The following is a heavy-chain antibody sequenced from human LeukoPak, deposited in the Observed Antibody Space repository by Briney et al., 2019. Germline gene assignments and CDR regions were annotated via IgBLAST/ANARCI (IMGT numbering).Heavy chain of an antibody. CDR2: INPNSGGT. CDR3: AREGGSLPTDY. Sequence: GASVKVSCKASGYTFTGYYMHWVRQAPGQGLEWMGWINPNSGGTNHAQKFQGRVTMTRDTSISTAYMELSRLRSDDTAVYYCAREGGSLPTDYWGQGTLVTVSS. J-gene: IGHJ4*02. CDR1: GYTFTGYY. V-gene: IGHV1-2*02. D-gene: IGHD1-26*01.